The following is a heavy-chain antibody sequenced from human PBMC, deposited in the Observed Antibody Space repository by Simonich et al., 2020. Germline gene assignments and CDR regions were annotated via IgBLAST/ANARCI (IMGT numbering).Heavy chain of an antibody. CDR1: GFTFSSYW. D-gene: IGHD4-4*01. V-gene: IGHV3-74*01. CDR3: ARDYSNYDAFDI. Sequence: EVQLVESGGGLVQPGGSLRLSCAASGFTFSSYWMHWVRQGPGKGLVLVLRITSDGSSTSYTDSVKGRFTISRDNAKNTLYLQMNSLRAEDTAVYYCARDYSNYDAFDIWGQGTMVTVSS. J-gene: IGHJ3*02. CDR2: ITSDGSST.